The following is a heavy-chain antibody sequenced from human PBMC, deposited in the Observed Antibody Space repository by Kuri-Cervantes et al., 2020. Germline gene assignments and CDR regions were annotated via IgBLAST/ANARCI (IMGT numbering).Heavy chain of an antibody. J-gene: IGHJ4*02. Sequence: GESLKISCAASGFTFSDYYMSWIRQAPGKGLEWVSYISSSGSTIYYADSVKGRFTISRDNSKNTLYLQMNSLRAEDTAVYYCAKDKDYYGSGAIDYWGRGTLVTVSS. V-gene: IGHV3-11*04. D-gene: IGHD3-10*01. CDR2: ISSSGSTI. CDR3: AKDKDYYGSGAIDY. CDR1: GFTFSDYY.